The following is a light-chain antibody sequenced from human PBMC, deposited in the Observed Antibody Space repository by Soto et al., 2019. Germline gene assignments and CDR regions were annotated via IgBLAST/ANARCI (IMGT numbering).Light chain of an antibody. CDR2: DAS. CDR3: QQYDNLPFT. CDR1: QDISNY. J-gene: IGKJ3*01. V-gene: IGKV1-33*01. Sequence: DIQMTQSPSSLSASVGDRVTITGQASQDISNYLNWYQQKPGKAPKLLIYDASNLETGVPSRFSGSGSGTDFTFTISSLQPEYIATYYCQQYDNLPFTFGPGTKVDIK.